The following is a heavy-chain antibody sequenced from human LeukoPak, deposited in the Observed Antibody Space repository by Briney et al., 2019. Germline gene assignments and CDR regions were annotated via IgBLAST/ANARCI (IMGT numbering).Heavy chain of an antibody. CDR2: IIPIFGIA. CDR3: ARDPGRDGYNYLDY. CDR1: GGTFSSYA. Sequence: SVKVSCKASGGTFSSYAISWVRQAPGQGLQWMGRIIPIFGIANYAQKFQGRVTITADKSTSTAYMELSSLRSEDTAVYYCARDPGRDGYNYLDYWGQGTLVTVSS. J-gene: IGHJ4*02. V-gene: IGHV1-69*04. D-gene: IGHD5-24*01.